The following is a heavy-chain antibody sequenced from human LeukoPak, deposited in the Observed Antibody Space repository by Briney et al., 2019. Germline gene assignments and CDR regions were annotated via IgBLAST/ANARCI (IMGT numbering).Heavy chain of an antibody. V-gene: IGHV3-21*01. CDR1: GFTFSSKS. CDR3: ARGLYGGAPYY. Sequence: PGGSLGLSCAASGFTFSSKSMNWVRQAPGKGLEWVSSITTTSSYIYYADSVKGRFTISRDNAKNSLYLQMNSLRVEDTAVYYCARGLYGGAPYYWGQGTLVTVSS. CDR2: ITTTSSYI. J-gene: IGHJ4*02. D-gene: IGHD4-17*01.